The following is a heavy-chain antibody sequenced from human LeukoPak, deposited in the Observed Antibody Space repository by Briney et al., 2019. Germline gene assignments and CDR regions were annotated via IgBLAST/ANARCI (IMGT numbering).Heavy chain of an antibody. Sequence: GESLKISCQGSEYSFTNYWIGWVRQMPGKGLEWMGIIYPDDSDTRYSPSFQGQVTISADKSISIAYLQWSSLKASDTAMYYCARLGLLEAYFDYWGQGTLVTVSS. CDR3: ARLGLLEAYFDY. V-gene: IGHV5-51*01. J-gene: IGHJ4*02. CDR1: EYSFTNYW. CDR2: IYPDDSDT. D-gene: IGHD3-3*01.